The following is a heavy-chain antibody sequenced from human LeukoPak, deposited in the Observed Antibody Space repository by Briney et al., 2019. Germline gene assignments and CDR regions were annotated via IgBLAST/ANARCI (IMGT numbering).Heavy chain of an antibody. CDR3: AKDMGIAAAGTGYYFDY. CDR2: ISWNSGSI. J-gene: IGHJ4*02. Sequence: GRSLRLSCAASGFTFDDYAMHWVRQAPGKGLEWVSGISWNSGSIGYADSVKGRFTISRDNAKNSLYLQMNSLRAEDTALYYRAKDMGIAAAGTGYYFDYWGQGTLVTVSS. CDR1: GFTFDDYA. V-gene: IGHV3-9*01. D-gene: IGHD6-13*01.